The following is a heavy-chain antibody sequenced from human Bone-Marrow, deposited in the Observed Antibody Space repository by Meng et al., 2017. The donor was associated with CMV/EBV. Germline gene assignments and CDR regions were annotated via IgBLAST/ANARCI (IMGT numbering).Heavy chain of an antibody. Sequence: SETLSLTCTVSGGSISSYYWSWIRQPPGKGLEWIGYIYYSGSTNYNPSLKSRVTISVDTSKNQFSLKLSSVTAADTAVYYCARQEGNYYYYSFDVWGQGTTVTVSS. CDR1: GGSISSYY. D-gene: IGHD6-13*01. CDR3: ARQEGNYYYYSFDV. V-gene: IGHV4-59*01. J-gene: IGHJ6*02. CDR2: IYYSGST.